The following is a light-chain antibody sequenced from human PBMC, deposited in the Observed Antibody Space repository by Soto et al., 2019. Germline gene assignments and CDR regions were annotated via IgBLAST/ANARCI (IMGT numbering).Light chain of an antibody. CDR1: SSDVGGYKY. CDR2: EVS. Sequence: QSALTQHASVSGSPGQSITISCTGTSSDVGGYKYVSWYQQHPDKAPKLIIFEVSNRPSGISSRFSGSKSGNTASLTISGLQAEYEADYYCASYTSSSTSVIFGRGTKLTVL. J-gene: IGLJ2*01. CDR3: ASYTSSSTSVI. V-gene: IGLV2-14*01.